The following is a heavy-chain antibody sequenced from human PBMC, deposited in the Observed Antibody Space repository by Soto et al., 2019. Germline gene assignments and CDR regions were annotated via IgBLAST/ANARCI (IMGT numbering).Heavy chain of an antibody. J-gene: IGHJ3*02. D-gene: IGHD2-2*01. CDR3: AKDHCSSTSCPEAFDI. Sequence: GGSLRLSCAASGLTFSSYAMSWVRQAPGKGLEWVSAISGSGGSTYYADSVKGRFTISRDNSKNTLYLQMNSLRAGDTAVYYCAKDHCSSTSCPEAFDIWGQGTMVTVSS. V-gene: IGHV3-23*01. CDR2: ISGSGGST. CDR1: GLTFSSYA.